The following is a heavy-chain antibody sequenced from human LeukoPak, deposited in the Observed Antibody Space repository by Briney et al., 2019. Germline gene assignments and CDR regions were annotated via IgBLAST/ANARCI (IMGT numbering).Heavy chain of an antibody. V-gene: IGHV1-46*01. CDR2: INPSGGST. D-gene: IGHD3-9*01. Sequence: GASVKVSCKASGYTFTSYYMHWVRQAPGQGLEWMGIINPSGGSTSYAQKFQGRVTMTRDMSTSTVYMELSSLRSEDTAVYYCASENYDILTGYSDWGQGTLVTVSS. CDR1: GYTFTSYY. CDR3: ASENYDILTGYSD. J-gene: IGHJ4*02.